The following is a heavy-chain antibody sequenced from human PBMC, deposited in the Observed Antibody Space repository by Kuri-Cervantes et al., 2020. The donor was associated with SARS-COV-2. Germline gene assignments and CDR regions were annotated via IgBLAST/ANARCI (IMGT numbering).Heavy chain of an antibody. CDR1: ETTFPNYD. V-gene: IGHV1-8*01. J-gene: IGHJ3*02. CDR2: VKTNSGNT. CDR3: ATRTENYYDSSGYFFYAFDI. D-gene: IGHD3-22*01. Sequence: ASVKVSCKAPETTFPNYDINWVRQATGQGLEWMGMVKTNSGNTLYAQFFQGRVTITTDESTSTAYMELSSLGSEDTAVYYCATRTENYYDSSGYFFYAFDIWGQGTMVTVSS.